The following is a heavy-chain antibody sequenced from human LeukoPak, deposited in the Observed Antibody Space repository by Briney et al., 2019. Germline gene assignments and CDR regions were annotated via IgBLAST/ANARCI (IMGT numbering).Heavy chain of an antibody. CDR3: ARGAPPHPYYDSSGSLDY. CDR1: GGTFSSYA. V-gene: IGHV1-69*05. D-gene: IGHD3-22*01. CDR2: IIPIFGTA. J-gene: IGHJ4*02. Sequence: SVKVSCKASGGTFSSYAISWVRQAPGQGLEWMGRIIPIFGTANYAQKFQGRVTITTDESTGTAYMELSSLRSEDTAVYYCARGAPPHPYYDSSGSLDYWGQGTLVTVSS.